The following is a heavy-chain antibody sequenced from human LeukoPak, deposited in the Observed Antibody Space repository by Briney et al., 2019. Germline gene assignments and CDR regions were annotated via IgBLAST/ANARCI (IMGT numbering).Heavy chain of an antibody. Sequence: ASVKVSCKASGYTFTGYYMHWVRQAPGQGLEWMGWINPNSGGTNYAQKFQGRVTMTRDTSISTAYMELSRLRSDDTAVYYCARAYGGLVDTAMVEGYYYYMDVWGKGTTVTVSS. CDR2: INPNSGGT. CDR3: ARAYGGLVDTAMVEGYYYYMDV. V-gene: IGHV1-2*02. D-gene: IGHD5-18*01. CDR1: GYTFTGYY. J-gene: IGHJ6*03.